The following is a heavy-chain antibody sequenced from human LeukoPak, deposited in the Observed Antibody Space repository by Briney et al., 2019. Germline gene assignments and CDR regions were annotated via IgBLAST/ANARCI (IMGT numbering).Heavy chain of an antibody. CDR3: ARVAEEDAFDI. J-gene: IGHJ3*02. CDR2: ISSSSSTI. V-gene: IGHV3-48*01. Sequence: GGSLRLSCAASGFTFSSYSMNWVRQAPGKGLEWVSYISSSSSTIYYADSVKGRFTISRDNAKNSLYLQMNSLRAEDTAVYYCARVAEEDAFDIWGQGTMVTVSS. CDR1: GFTFSSYS.